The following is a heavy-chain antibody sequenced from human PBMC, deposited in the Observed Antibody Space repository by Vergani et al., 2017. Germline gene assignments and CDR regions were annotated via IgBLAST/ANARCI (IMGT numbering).Heavy chain of an antibody. CDR3: AKANPRNSGYDYLYYYHAMDV. J-gene: IGHJ6*02. CDR1: GFTFNHYA. V-gene: IGHV3-23*01. Sequence: EVQLLESGGDLVQPGGSLRLSCAASGFTFNHYAMNWVRQAPGKGLKWVPGISGSGDSTYYAGSVKGRFTISRDSSKNTLYLQMNSLSAGDTAVYYCAKANPRNSGYDYLYYYHAMDVWCQGTTVTVSS. D-gene: IGHD5-12*01. CDR2: ISGSGDST.